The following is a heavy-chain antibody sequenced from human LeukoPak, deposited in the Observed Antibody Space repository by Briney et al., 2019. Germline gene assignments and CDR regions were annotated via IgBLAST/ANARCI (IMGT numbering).Heavy chain of an antibody. CDR3: ARDCSSTSCYDEGH. D-gene: IGHD2-2*01. Sequence: GGSLRLSCAASGFTVSSNYMSWVRQAPGKGLEWVSVIYSGGSTYYADSVKGRFTISRDNSKNTLYLQINSLRGEDTAVYSCARDCSSTSCYDEGHWGQGTLVTVSS. CDR2: IYSGGST. CDR1: GFTVSSNY. J-gene: IGHJ4*02. V-gene: IGHV3-53*01.